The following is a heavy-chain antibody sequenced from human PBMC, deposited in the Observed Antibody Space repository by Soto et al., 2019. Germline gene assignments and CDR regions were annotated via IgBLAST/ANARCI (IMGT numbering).Heavy chain of an antibody. CDR3: ANSALAVRNY. D-gene: IGHD2-2*01. Sequence: QVQLVESGGGVVHLGRSLRLSCAASGFSFSDYAMHWLRQAPGKGLEWVAAISYDGSGKYFADSVKGRFTISRDNSKSTTYLQMASLRAEDAAVYCCANSALAVRNYWGQGTLVTVSS. J-gene: IGHJ4*02. V-gene: IGHV3-30-3*01. CDR1: GFSFSDYA. CDR2: ISYDGSGK.